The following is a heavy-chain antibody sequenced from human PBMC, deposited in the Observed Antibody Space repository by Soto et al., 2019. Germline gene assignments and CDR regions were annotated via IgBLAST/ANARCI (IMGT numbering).Heavy chain of an antibody. Sequence: ASVKVSCKASGYTFTSYGISWVRQAPGQGLEWMGWISAYNGNTNYAQKLQGRVTMTTDTSMSTAYMELSSLRSEDTAVYYCAKTPPRTTATAYYFDYWGQGTLVTVSS. CDR3: AKTPPRTTATAYYFDY. CDR1: GYTFTSYG. CDR2: ISAYNGNT. V-gene: IGHV1-18*01. D-gene: IGHD4-17*01. J-gene: IGHJ4*02.